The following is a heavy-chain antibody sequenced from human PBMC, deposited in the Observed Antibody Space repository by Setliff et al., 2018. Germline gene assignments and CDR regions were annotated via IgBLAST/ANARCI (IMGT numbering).Heavy chain of an antibody. V-gene: IGHV3-11*01. CDR3: ARTRGLDV. Sequence: PGGSLRLSCAASGFTFSNYYMTWIRQAPGKGLEWISYIHDSGNPTYYADSVKGRFTVSRDNAKNSLYLQMTSLRAEDTAIYYCARTRGLDVWGQGTTVTV. CDR2: IHDSGNPT. J-gene: IGHJ6*02. CDR1: GFTFSNYY.